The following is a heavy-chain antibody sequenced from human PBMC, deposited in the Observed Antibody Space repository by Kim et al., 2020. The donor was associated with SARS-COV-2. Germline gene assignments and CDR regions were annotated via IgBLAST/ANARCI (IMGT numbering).Heavy chain of an antibody. CDR3: ARAVQQWRRFDP. D-gene: IGHD6-19*01. CDR2: IYYSGST. V-gene: IGHV4-61*01. J-gene: IGHJ5*02. CDR1: GGSVSSGSYY. Sequence: SETLSLTCTVSGGSVSSGSYYWSWIRQPPGKGLEWIGYIYYSGSTNYNPSLKSRVTISVDTSKNQFSLKLSSVTAADTAVYYCARAVQQWRRFDPWGQGTLVTVSS.